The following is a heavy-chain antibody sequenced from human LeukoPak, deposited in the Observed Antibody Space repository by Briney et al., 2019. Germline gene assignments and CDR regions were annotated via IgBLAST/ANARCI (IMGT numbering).Heavy chain of an antibody. CDR1: GYTLTELS. D-gene: IGHD5-18*01. CDR2: FDPEDGET. Sequence: ASVKVSCKVSGYTLTELSMHWVRQAPGKGLEWMGGFDPEDGETIYAQKFQGRVTITADTSTDTAYMELSSLRSEDTAVYYCATASGYSYGHPWDFDYWGQGTLVTVSS. J-gene: IGHJ4*02. V-gene: IGHV1-24*01. CDR3: ATASGYSYGHPWDFDY.